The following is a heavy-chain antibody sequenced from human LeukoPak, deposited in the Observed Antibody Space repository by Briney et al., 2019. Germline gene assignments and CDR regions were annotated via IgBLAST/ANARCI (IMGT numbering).Heavy chain of an antibody. CDR3: ARGVDGDYSFDC. D-gene: IGHD4-17*01. CDR1: GFTVSSNY. CDR2: IYSGGST. Sequence: GGSLRLSCAASGFTVSSNYMSWVRQAPGKGLEWVSVIYSGGSTYYADSVKGRFTISRDNSKNTLYLQMNSLRAEDTAVYYCARGVDGDYSFDCWGQGTLVTVSS. V-gene: IGHV3-53*01. J-gene: IGHJ4*02.